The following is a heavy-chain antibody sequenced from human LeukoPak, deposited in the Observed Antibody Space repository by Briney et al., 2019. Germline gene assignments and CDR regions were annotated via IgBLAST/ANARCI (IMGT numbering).Heavy chain of an antibody. CDR3: ARAGGVVPAALDY. D-gene: IGHD2-2*01. CDR1: GSTFSSYW. CDR2: INSDGSST. V-gene: IGHV3-74*01. J-gene: IGHJ4*02. Sequence: GGSLRLSCAASGSTFSSYWMHWVRQAPGKGLVWVSRINSDGSSTSYADSVKGRFTISRDNAKNTLYLQMNSLRAEDTAVYYCARAGGVVPAALDYWGQGTLVTVSS.